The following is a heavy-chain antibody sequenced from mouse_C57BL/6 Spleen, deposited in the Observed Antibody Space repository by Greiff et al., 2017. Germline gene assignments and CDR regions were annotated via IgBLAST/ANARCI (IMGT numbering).Heavy chain of an antibody. J-gene: IGHJ2*01. CDR2: IDPENGDT. V-gene: IGHV14-4*01. Sequence: EVMLVESGAELVRPGASVKLSCTASGFNIKDDYMHWVKQRPEQGLEWIGWIDPENGDTEYASKFQGKATITADTSSNTAYLQLSSLTSEDTAVYYCTTGGGYYFDYWGQGTTLTVSS. CDR1: GFNIKDDY. CDR3: TTGGGYYFDY.